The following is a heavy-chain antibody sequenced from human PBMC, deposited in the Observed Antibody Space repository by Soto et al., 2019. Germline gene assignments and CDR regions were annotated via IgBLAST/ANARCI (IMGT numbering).Heavy chain of an antibody. CDR3: ARESCSSTSCYVY. V-gene: IGHV1-69*13. D-gene: IGHD2-2*01. CDR1: GGTFSSYA. J-gene: IGHJ4*02. CDR2: IIPIFGTA. Sequence: SVKVSCKASGGTFSSYAISWVRQAPGQGLEWMGGIIPIFGTANYAQKLQGRVTITADESTSTAYMELSSLRSEDTAVYYCARESCSSTSCYVYWGQGTLVTVSS.